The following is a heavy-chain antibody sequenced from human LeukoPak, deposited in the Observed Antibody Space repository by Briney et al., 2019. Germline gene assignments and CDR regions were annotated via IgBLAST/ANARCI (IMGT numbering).Heavy chain of an antibody. J-gene: IGHJ4*02. Sequence: PSETLSLTCAVYGGSFSGYYWSWIRQPPGKGLEWIGYIYHSGSTYYNPSLKSRVTISVDRSKNQFSLKLSSVTAADTAVYYCARGRGLGHYDILTGYYRSNYFDYWGQGTLVTVSS. CDR1: GGSFSGYY. CDR2: IYHSGST. CDR3: ARGRGLGHYDILTGYYRSNYFDY. D-gene: IGHD3-9*01. V-gene: IGHV4-34*01.